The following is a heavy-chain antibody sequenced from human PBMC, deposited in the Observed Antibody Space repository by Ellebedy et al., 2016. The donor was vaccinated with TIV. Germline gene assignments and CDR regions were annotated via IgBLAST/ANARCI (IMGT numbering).Heavy chain of an antibody. J-gene: IGHJ4*02. V-gene: IGHV1-8*01. CDR2: MNPSGGHT. CDR1: GYTFTSYD. D-gene: IGHD3-16*01. CDR3: ARSPMGGGVALDY. Sequence: ASVKVSXXASGYTFTSYDINWVRQATGQGPEWMGWMNPSGGHTGYEEKFQGRVTMTRDTSRGTAFLELSSLRFEDTAIYYCARSPMGGGVALDYWGQGTLVTVSS.